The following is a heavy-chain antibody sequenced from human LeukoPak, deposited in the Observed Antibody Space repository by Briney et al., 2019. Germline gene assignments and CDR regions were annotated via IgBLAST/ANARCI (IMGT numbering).Heavy chain of an antibody. Sequence: GRSLRLSCAASGFTFSSYGMHWVRQAPGKGLEWVALTSYDGSNKDYADSVKGRFTISRDNSKNTLYLQMDSLRSEDTAVFYCTREVLVRGVRYYGMDVWGQGTTVTVSS. CDR3: TREVLVRGVRYYGMDV. D-gene: IGHD3-10*01. CDR1: GFTFSSYG. J-gene: IGHJ6*02. V-gene: IGHV3-30*04. CDR2: TSYDGSNK.